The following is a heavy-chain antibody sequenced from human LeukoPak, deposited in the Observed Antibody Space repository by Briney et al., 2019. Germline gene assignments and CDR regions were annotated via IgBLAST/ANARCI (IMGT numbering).Heavy chain of an antibody. V-gene: IGHV4-31*11. J-gene: IGHJ1*01. D-gene: IGHD3-22*01. CDR2: FHFSGSV. CDR3: PGGNDDSKIHQ. Sequence: SQTLTLTCEVSGSSVTATDYYWTWIRQRPGKGPGWVGRFHFSGSVYYRPSLQGRVSISRDASKHHLSLRLSSLTAAESAVYFCPGGNDDSKIHQWGQGTLVDVSS. CDR1: GSSVTATDYY.